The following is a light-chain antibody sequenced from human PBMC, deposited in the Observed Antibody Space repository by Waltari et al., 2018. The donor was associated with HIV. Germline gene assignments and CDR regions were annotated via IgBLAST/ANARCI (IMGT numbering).Light chain of an antibody. CDR1: SSDVGGYNY. V-gene: IGLV2-23*02. CDR2: DVS. Sequence: QSALTQPASVSGSPGQSITISCTGTSSDVGGYNYVSWYQQHPGKAPRLMIYDVSKRPSGVANRVSGSKSGNTASLTISGLQAEDEADYYCCSYAGSSTLGVFGGGTKLTVL. J-gene: IGLJ2*01. CDR3: CSYAGSSTLGV.